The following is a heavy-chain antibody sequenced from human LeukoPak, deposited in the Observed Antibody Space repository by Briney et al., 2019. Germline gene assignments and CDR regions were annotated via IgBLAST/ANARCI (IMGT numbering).Heavy chain of an antibody. Sequence: GRSLRLSCAASGFTFSSYRMNWVRQAPGKGLEWVSFISSSSSYKYYADSVKGRFTISRDNAKNSLYLQMNSLRAEDTAVYYCARADSSGFYFDYWGQGTLVTVSS. CDR1: GFTFSSYR. CDR2: ISSSSSYK. CDR3: ARADSSGFYFDY. D-gene: IGHD3-22*01. V-gene: IGHV3-21*01. J-gene: IGHJ4*02.